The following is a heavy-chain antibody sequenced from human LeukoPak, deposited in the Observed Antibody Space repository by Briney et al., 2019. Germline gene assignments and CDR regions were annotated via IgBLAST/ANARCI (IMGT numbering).Heavy chain of an antibody. V-gene: IGHV4-59*08. CDR2: IYYSGST. D-gene: IGHD6-13*01. CDR1: GGSVSSYY. Sequence: SETLSLTCTVSGGSVSSYYWSWIRQPPGKGLEWIGYIYYSGSTSYNPSLKSRVTISVDTSKNQFPLKLSSVTAADTAVYYCARRGVAAAGSNIYFDYWGQGTLVTVSS. CDR3: ARRGVAAAGSNIYFDY. J-gene: IGHJ4*02.